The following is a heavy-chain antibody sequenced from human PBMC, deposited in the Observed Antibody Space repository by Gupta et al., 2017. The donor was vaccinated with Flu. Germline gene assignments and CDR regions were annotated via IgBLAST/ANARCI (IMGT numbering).Heavy chain of an antibody. CDR1: GSIFSNYG. D-gene: IGHD4-17*01. Sequence: QEQLVESGGGVVQPGRSLRLSGAASGSIFSNYGMHWVRQAPGKGLEWVAVIWNDGSNKYYVDSVKGRFTISRDSSKNTLYLQMDSLRAEDTAMYYCARSNYGDYSGHDAFDIWDQGTMVTVSS. V-gene: IGHV3-33*01. J-gene: IGHJ3*02. CDR3: ARSNYGDYSGHDAFDI. CDR2: IWNDGSNK.